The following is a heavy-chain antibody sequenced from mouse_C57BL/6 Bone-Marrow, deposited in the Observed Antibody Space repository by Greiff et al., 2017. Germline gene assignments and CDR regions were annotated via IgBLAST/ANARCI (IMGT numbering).Heavy chain of an antibody. CDR2: IYPGGGYA. Sequence: VQLQQSGAELVRPGTSVKMSCKASGYTFTNYWIGWAKQRPGHGLEWIGDIYPGGGYANYNEKFKGKATLTADKSSSTAYMQFSSLTSEDSAIYYCARHSNYGYAMDYWGQGTSVTVSS. J-gene: IGHJ4*01. CDR3: ARHSNYGYAMDY. V-gene: IGHV1-63*01. CDR1: GYTFTNYW. D-gene: IGHD2-5*01.